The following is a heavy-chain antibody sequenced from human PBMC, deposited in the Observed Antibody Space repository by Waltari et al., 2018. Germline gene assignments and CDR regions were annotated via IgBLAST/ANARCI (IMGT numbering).Heavy chain of an antibody. CDR2: IIPILGIA. CDR3: ARGPLRVYYYYMDV. D-gene: IGHD6-13*01. Sequence: QVQLVQSGAEVKKPGSSVKVSCKASGGTFSSYAIRWVRQAPGQGLEWMGGIIPILGIANYAQEFQCRVTITADKSTSTAYMELSSLRSEDTAVYYCARGPLRVYYYYMDVWGKGTAVTVSS. J-gene: IGHJ6*03. V-gene: IGHV1-69*10. CDR1: GGTFSSYA.